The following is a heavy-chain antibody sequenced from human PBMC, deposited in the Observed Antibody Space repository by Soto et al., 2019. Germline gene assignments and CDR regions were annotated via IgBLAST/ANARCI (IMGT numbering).Heavy chain of an antibody. V-gene: IGHV3-74*01. D-gene: IGHD3-10*01. CDR3: ARGWFGPDV. CDR1: EFTFSGRS. Sequence: EVQLVESGGGLVQPGGSLRLSCAASEFTFSGRSVHWVRQAPGKGLVWVSGIDKVGTDSTYADSVKGRFTSSRDTAKNTVYLQMTSLRVEDTAVYYCARGWFGPDVWGKGNTVTVSS. CDR2: IDKVGTDS. J-gene: IGHJ6*03.